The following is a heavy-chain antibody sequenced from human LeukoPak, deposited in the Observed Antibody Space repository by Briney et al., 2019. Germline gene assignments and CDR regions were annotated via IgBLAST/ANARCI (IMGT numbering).Heavy chain of an antibody. CDR3: ARGRDIVVVVAASVGDAFDI. J-gene: IGHJ3*02. V-gene: IGHV3-30*04. Sequence: GGSLRLSCAASGFTFSSYAMHRVRQAPGKGLEWVAVISYDGSNKYYADSVKGRFTISRDNSKNTLYLQMNSLRAEDTAVYYCARGRDIVVVVAASVGDAFDIWGQGTMVTVSS. CDR2: ISYDGSNK. CDR1: GFTFSSYA. D-gene: IGHD2-15*01.